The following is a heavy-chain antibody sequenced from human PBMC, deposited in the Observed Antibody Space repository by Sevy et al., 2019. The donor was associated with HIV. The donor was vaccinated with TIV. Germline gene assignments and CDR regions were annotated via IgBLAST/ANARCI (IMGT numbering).Heavy chain of an antibody. Sequence: GGSLRLSCAASGFTFSSYAMSWVRQAPGKALEWVSAISGSGGSTYYADSVKGRFTISRDNSKNTLYLQMNSLRAEDTPVSYCAKDLQAGNHYEFWSDYLPDYWGQGTLVTVSS. CDR3: AKDLQAGNHYEFWSDYLPDY. CDR2: ISGSGGST. V-gene: IGHV3-23*01. CDR1: GFTFSSYA. D-gene: IGHD3-3*01. J-gene: IGHJ4*02.